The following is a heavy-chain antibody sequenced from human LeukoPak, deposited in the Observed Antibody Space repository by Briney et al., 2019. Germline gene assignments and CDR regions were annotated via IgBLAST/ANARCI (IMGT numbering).Heavy chain of an antibody. J-gene: IGHJ4*02. CDR3: TRGAGWLIDY. Sequence: SETLSLTCTVSDDSLSDYYRGWIRQPPGKGLEWIGYFHNSGTSTYNPSLKSRVTISAVTSKNQFSLKLNSLTTADTAVYYCTRGAGWLIDYWGQGILVTVSS. CDR1: DDSLSDYY. D-gene: IGHD3-16*01. CDR2: FHNSGTS. V-gene: IGHV4-59*01.